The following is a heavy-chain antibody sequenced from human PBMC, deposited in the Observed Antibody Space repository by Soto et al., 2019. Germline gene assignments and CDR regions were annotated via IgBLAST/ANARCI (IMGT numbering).Heavy chain of an antibody. CDR1: GFTLSNYS. V-gene: IGHV3-48*04. CDR3: ARDRSTFDY. Sequence: PGGSLRLSCAASGFTLSNYSMSWVRQTPGKGLEWVSYISSSGSTIYYADSVKGRFTISRDNAKNSLYLQMNSLRAEDTAVYYCARDRSTFDYWGQGTLVTVSS. CDR2: ISSSGSTI. J-gene: IGHJ4*02.